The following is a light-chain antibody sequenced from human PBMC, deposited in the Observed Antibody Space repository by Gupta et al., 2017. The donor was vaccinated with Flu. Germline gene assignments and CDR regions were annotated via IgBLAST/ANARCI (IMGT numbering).Light chain of an antibody. J-gene: IGKJ1*01. CDR1: QSVSSY. Sequence: EIVLTQSPATLSLSPGERATLSCRASQSVSSYLAWYQQKPGQAPRLLIYDASNRATGIPARFSGSGCGTDFTLTISSREPEDFAVYYCQQRSNWPPETFGQGTKVEIK. CDR2: DAS. CDR3: QQRSNWPPET. V-gene: IGKV3-11*01.